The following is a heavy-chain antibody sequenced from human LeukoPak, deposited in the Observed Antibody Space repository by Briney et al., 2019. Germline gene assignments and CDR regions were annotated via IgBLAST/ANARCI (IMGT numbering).Heavy chain of an antibody. CDR1: GGSVINTNW. D-gene: IGHD3-3*01. CDR3: AREGGFYRPLDY. CDR2: VHLDGRT. J-gene: IGHJ4*02. Sequence: SETLSLTCGVSGGSVINTNWWTWVRQPRGKGLEWIGEVHLDGRTNYNPSLESRLTMSVDVSENQVSLKLTSVTAADTAVYYCAREGGFYRPLDYSGQGTLVTVSS. V-gene: IGHV4-4*02.